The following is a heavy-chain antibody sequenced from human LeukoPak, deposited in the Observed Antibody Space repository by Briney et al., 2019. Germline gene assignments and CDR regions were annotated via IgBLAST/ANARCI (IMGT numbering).Heavy chain of an antibody. Sequence: SETLSLTCTVSGGSISNGGYYWNWIRHHPGKGLEWIGCIYYSGTTYYNPSLKSRVTISLDTSKNQFSLKLRSVTAADTAVYYCARVGLRSRWFDPWGQGTLVTVSS. V-gene: IGHV4-31*03. D-gene: IGHD3-16*01. CDR3: ARVGLRSRWFDP. J-gene: IGHJ5*02. CDR1: GGSISNGGYY. CDR2: IYYSGTT.